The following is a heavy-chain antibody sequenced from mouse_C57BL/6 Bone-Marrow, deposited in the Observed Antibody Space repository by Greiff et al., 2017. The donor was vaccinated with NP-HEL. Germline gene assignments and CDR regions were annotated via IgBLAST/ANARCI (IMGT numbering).Heavy chain of an antibody. CDR1: GYTFTSYW. J-gene: IGHJ3*01. Sequence: QVQLQQPGAELVMPGASVKLSCKASGYTFTSYWMHWVKQRPGQGLEWIGEIDPSDSYTNYNQKFKGKSTLTVDKSSSTAYMQLSSLTSEDSAVYYCARSGDYDEGAWFAYWGQGTLVTVSA. V-gene: IGHV1-69*01. CDR3: ARSGDYDEGAWFAY. CDR2: IDPSDSYT. D-gene: IGHD2-4*01.